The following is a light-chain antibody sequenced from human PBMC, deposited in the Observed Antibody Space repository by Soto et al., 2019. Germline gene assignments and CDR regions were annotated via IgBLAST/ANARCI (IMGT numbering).Light chain of an antibody. J-gene: IGLJ1*01. CDR1: SSNIKDNY. CDR3: VTWDTSLSGYV. Sequence: QSVLKQPPSVSAAPGQKVTISCYGSSSNIKDNYVSWYQQLPGTAPKLLIYENNKRPSGIPDRFSGSKSGTSATLGITGLQTGDEADYYCVTWDTSLSGYVFGTGTKVTVL. V-gene: IGLV1-51*02. CDR2: ENN.